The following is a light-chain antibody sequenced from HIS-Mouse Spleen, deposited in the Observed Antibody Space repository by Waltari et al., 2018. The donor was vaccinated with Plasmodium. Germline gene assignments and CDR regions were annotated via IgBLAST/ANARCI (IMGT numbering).Light chain of an antibody. V-gene: IGKV1D-8*02. CDR1: QCFSSY. CDR3: QQYYSFPYT. J-gene: IGKJ2*01. Sequence: AIWMTQSPSFLSAPTGDRAPISCRMSQCFSSYLAWYQQKPGKAPELLIYAASTLQSGVPSRFSGSGSGTDFTLTISCLQSEDFATYYCQQYYSFPYTFGQGTKVEIK. CDR2: AAS.